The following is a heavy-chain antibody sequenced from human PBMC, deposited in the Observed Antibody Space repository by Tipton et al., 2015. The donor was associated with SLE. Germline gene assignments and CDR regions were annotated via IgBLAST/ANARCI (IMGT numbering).Heavy chain of an antibody. CDR1: GFTFSSYA. V-gene: IGHV3-23*03. Sequence: SLRLSCAASGFTFSSYAMSWVRQAPGKGLEWVSVIYSGGSTYYADSVKGRFTISRDNSKNTLYLQMNSLRAEDTAVYYCAKGLESNSSSWYDYWGQGTLVTVSS. D-gene: IGHD6-13*01. CDR3: AKGLESNSSSWYDY. J-gene: IGHJ4*02. CDR2: IYSGGST.